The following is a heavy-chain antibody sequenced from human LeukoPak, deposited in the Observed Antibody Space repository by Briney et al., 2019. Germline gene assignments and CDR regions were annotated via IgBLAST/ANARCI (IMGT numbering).Heavy chain of an antibody. CDR1: GYSISSGYH. V-gene: IGHV4-38-2*02. CDR2: IYHSGST. CDR3: ARVVITTGFDY. D-gene: IGHD3-22*01. Sequence: SETLSLTCTVSGYSISSGYHWGWIRQPPGKGLEWIGSIYHSGSTYYNPSLKSRVTISVDTSKNQFSLKLSSVTAADTAVYYCARVVITTGFDYWGQGTLVTVSS. J-gene: IGHJ4*02.